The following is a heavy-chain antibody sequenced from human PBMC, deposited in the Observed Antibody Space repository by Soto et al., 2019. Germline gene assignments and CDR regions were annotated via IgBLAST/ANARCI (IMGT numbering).Heavy chain of an antibody. CDR1: GYTFTSYG. CDR2: ISAHNGNT. V-gene: IGHV1-18*01. D-gene: IGHD6-6*01. Sequence: QVHLVQSGAEVKKPGASVKVSCKCSGYTFTSYGITWVRQAPGQGLEWMGWISAHNGNTDYAQRGQGRVTVTRDTSTSTAYMELRSLRSDDTAVYYCARGRDGDYWGQGALVTVSS. J-gene: IGHJ4*02. CDR3: ARGRDGDY.